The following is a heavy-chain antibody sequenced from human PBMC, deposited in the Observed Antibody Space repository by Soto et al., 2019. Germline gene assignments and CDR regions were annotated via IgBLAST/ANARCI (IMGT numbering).Heavy chain of an antibody. V-gene: IGHV1-18*01. Sequence: GASVKVSCKASGYTFTSYGISWVRQAPGQGLEWMGWISAYNGNTNYAQKLQGRVTMTTDTSTSTAYMELRSLRSDDTAVYYCARTPPYGGNLYNWFDPWGQGTLVTVSS. CDR2: ISAYNGNT. CDR3: ARTPPYGGNLYNWFDP. J-gene: IGHJ5*02. D-gene: IGHD4-17*01. CDR1: GYTFTSYG.